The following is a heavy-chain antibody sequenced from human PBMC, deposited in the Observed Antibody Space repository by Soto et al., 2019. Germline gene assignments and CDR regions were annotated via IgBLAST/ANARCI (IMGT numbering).Heavy chain of an antibody. D-gene: IGHD5-12*01. CDR3: ARRRDGYNGHWFDD. CDR1: GGSISSYY. Sequence: QVQLQESGPGLVTPSETLSLTCTVSGGSISSYYWSWIRQPPGKGLEWIGYIYDSGSTNYNPSLKSRVTISVDTSKNQFSLRLSSVTAADTAVFYCARRRDGYNGHWFDDWGQGTLVTVSS. V-gene: IGHV4-59*08. J-gene: IGHJ5*02. CDR2: IYDSGST.